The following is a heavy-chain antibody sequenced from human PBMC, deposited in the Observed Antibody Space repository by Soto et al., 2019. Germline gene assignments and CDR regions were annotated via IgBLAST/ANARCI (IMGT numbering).Heavy chain of an antibody. V-gene: IGHV1-8*01. CDR1: GYPFTSYD. Sequence: GSVKVSCKASGYPFTSYDINLVRQATGQGLEWIGWINPNSGNTGYAQKFQGRVTMTRNTSISTAYMELSSLRSEDTAVYYCARGLTTYYDFWSGFTLAYYYGMDVWGQGTTVTVSS. J-gene: IGHJ6*01. CDR2: INPNSGNT. D-gene: IGHD3-3*01. CDR3: ARGLTTYYDFWSGFTLAYYYGMDV.